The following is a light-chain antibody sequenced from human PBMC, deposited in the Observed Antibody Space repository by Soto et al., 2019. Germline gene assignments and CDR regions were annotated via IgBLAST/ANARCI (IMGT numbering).Light chain of an antibody. J-gene: IGLJ7*01. CDR3: SSCAGNYNWV. CDR2: EVS. CDR1: SSDVGAYNF. V-gene: IGLV2-8*01. Sequence: QSALTQPPSASGSPGQSVTISCTGTSSDVGAYNFVSWYQQHPGKAPKLLIYEVSKRPSGVPDRFSGSKFGNTASLTVSGHQAADEADYYCSSCAGNYNWVFGGGTQLTVL.